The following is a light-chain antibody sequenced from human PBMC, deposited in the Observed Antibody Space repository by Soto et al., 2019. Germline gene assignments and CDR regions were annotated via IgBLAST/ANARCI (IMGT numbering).Light chain of an antibody. CDR3: NPYNYYRPT. CDR1: QSISSY. V-gene: IGKV1-5*01. J-gene: IGKJ1*01. Sequence: QMTQSPSSLSAPVGDRVIITGRARQSISSYLNWYQQKPGKDHKILIYDDYSLEGGVKSRFSGSGSGTEFTLTISSMQPDDFATYYCNPYNYYRPTLGNGQKVDLK. CDR2: DDY.